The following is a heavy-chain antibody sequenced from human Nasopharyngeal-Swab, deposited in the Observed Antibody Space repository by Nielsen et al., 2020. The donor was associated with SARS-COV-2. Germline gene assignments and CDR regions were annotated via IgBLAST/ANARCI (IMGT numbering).Heavy chain of an antibody. Sequence: WIRQPPGKGLEWVSYISSSSSYTNYADSVKGRFSVFRDAANKSIYLQMRSLRAEDTAVYYCARGTVFGVANGMDVWGQGTTVTVSS. V-gene: IGHV3-11*06. CDR3: ARGTVFGVANGMDV. CDR2: ISSSSSYT. D-gene: IGHD3-3*01. J-gene: IGHJ6*02.